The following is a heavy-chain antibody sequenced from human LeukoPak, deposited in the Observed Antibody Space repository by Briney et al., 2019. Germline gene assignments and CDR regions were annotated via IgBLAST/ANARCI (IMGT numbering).Heavy chain of an antibody. CDR3: ARSLWYSGYM. Sequence: SETLSLTCAVYGGSFSGYYWSWIRQPPGKGLEWIGSIYYSGSTYYNSSLKSRVTISVDTSKNQFSLKLNSVTAADTAVYYCARSLWYSGYMWGQGTLVTVSS. J-gene: IGHJ4*02. CDR1: GGSFSGYY. CDR2: IYYSGST. D-gene: IGHD1-26*01. V-gene: IGHV4-34*01.